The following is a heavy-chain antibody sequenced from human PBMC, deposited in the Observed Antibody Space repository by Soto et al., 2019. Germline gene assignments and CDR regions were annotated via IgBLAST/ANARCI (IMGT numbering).Heavy chain of an antibody. CDR3: ARGPQKYSSSWYLLY. CDR2: ISYDGSNK. D-gene: IGHD6-13*01. CDR1: GFTFSSYA. Sequence: QPGGSLRLSCAASGFTFSSYAMHWVRQAPGKGLEWVAVISYDGSNKYYADSVKGRFTISRDNSKNTLYLQMNSLRAEDTAVYYCARGPQKYSSSWYLLYWGQGTLVTVSS. V-gene: IGHV3-30-3*01. J-gene: IGHJ4*02.